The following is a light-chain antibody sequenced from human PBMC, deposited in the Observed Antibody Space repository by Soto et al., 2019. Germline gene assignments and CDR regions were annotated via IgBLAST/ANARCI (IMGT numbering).Light chain of an antibody. V-gene: IGKV3-15*01. CDR1: QSVSSN. J-gene: IGKJ4*01. CDR2: GAS. Sequence: EIVMTQSPATLSVSPGERATLSCRASQSVSSNLAWYQQKPGQAPRLLIYGASTRATGIPARFSGSGSGTEFTITISSLQSEDFAVYSCQQYNNWPSFGGGTKVEIK. CDR3: QQYNNWPS.